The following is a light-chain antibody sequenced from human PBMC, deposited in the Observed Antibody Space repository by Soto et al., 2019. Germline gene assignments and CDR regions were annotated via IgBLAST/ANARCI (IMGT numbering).Light chain of an antibody. CDR3: CSYGGSYTWV. CDR2: DVS. V-gene: IGLV2-11*01. J-gene: IGLJ2*01. Sequence: QSVLTQPRSVSGSPGQSVTISCNGTSGDVGGYNFVSWYQQHPGKVPTLVIFDVSHRPSGVPDRFSGSKSGNTASLTISGLQAEDEADYYCCSYGGSYTWVFGGGAKLTVL. CDR1: SGDVGGYNF.